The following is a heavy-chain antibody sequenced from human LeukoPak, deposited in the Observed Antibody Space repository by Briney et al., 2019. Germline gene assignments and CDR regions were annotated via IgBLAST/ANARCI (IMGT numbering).Heavy chain of an antibody. J-gene: IGHJ4*02. CDR1: LASTTSNF. CDR2: ILRSGSP. Sequence: SETLSLTCTVSLASTTSNFWSWVRQPPGKGLEWIGEILRSGSPNYNPSLQSRVTISIDRTRNQIALELSSVTAADTAVYYCAREILGGFNPGAYWGQGTLVTVSS. V-gene: IGHV4-4*02. CDR3: AREILGGFNPGAY. D-gene: IGHD1-14*01.